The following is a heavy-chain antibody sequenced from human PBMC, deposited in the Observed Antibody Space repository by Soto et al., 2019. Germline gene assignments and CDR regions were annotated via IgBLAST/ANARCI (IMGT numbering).Heavy chain of an antibody. V-gene: IGHV3-48*02. D-gene: IGHD2-8*01. CDR2: ITSDSSTI. CDR1: GFAFSTYS. CDR3: ARVGRGVYGMDV. Sequence: LRLSCAASGFAFSTYSINWVRQAPGKGLEWFSYITSDSSTISYADSVKGRFTASRDNAKNSLYLQMNSLRDEDTAVYYCARVGRGVYGMDVWGQGTSVTVSS. J-gene: IGHJ6*02.